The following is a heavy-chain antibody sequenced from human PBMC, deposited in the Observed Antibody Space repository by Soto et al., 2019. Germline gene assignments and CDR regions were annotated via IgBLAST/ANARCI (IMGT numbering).Heavy chain of an antibody. Sequence: SETLSLTCAVSGGSISSGGYSWSWVRQPPGKGLEWIGYIYHSGSTYYNPSLKSRVTISVDRSKNQFFLRLRSVTAADTAVYYCARQSHELAAGFDYWGQGTLVTVSS. CDR1: GGSISSGGYS. V-gene: IGHV4-30-2*01. D-gene: IGHD6-13*01. CDR3: ARQSHELAAGFDY. CDR2: IYHSGST. J-gene: IGHJ4*02.